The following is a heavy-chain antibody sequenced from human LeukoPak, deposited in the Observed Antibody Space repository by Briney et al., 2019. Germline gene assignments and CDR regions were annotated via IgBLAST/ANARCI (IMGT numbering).Heavy chain of an antibody. D-gene: IGHD5-24*01. CDR2: ISSSGSPI. J-gene: IGHJ4*02. Sequence: GGSLRLSCTASGFTFSSYEMNWARQAPGKGLVWVSDISSSGSPIYYADSVKGRFTVSRDNAKNSLYLQMSSLRAEDTAVYYCARTMAFWGQGTLVAVSS. V-gene: IGHV3-48*03. CDR1: GFTFSSYE. CDR3: ARTMAF.